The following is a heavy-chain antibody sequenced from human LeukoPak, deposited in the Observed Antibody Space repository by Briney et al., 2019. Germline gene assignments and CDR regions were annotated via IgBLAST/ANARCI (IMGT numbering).Heavy chain of an antibody. CDR2: IYYSGST. Sequence: SETLSLTCTVSGGSISSYYWSWIRQPPGKGLEWIGYIYYSGSTNYNPSLKSRVTMSVDTSKNQFSLKLSSVTAADTAVYYCARGGSGYDPNFDYWGQGTLVTVSS. V-gene: IGHV4-59*12. CDR3: ARGGSGYDPNFDY. CDR1: GGSISSYY. J-gene: IGHJ4*02. D-gene: IGHD3-10*01.